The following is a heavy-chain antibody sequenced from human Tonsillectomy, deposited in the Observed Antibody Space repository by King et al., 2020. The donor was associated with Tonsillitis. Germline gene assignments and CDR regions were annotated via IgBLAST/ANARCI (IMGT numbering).Heavy chain of an antibody. D-gene: IGHD5-18*01. CDR3: ARDPTAHYYYYYMDV. CDR2: IWSDGSNE. Sequence: HVQLVQSGGGVVQPGRSLRLSCAASGFTFSSYGFHWVRQAPGKGLEWVSIIWSDGSNEYYADSVKGRFTISRDSSKNTLYLQMNSLRAEDTAVYYCARDPTAHYYYYYMDVWGKGTPVTVSS. CDR1: GFTFSSYG. J-gene: IGHJ6*03. V-gene: IGHV3-33*08.